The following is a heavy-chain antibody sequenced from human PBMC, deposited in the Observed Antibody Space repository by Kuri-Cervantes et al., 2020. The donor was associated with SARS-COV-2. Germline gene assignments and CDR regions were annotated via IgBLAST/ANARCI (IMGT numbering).Heavy chain of an antibody. D-gene: IGHD3-10*01. CDR2: INHTGST. CDR1: GGSFSGYY. CDR3: ARPLAGGTGSSDAFDF. J-gene: IGHJ3*01. V-gene: IGHV4-34*01. Sequence: SETLSLTCGVYGGSFSGYYWSWIRQSPGKGLEWIGEINHTGSTKYNPSLKSRVTISVDASKNQFSLKLNSVAAADTAVYYCARPLAGGTGSSDAFDFWGQGTLVTVSS.